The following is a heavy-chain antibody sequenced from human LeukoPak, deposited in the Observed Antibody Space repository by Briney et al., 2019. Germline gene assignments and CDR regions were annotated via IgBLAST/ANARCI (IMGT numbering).Heavy chain of an antibody. CDR3: AREAYYYDSSGLDY. D-gene: IGHD3-22*01. J-gene: IGHJ4*02. CDR2: ISSSSRTI. Sequence: GGSLRLSCAASGFIFSSFSMNWVRQAPGKGLEWVSYISSSSRTIYYVDSVKGRFTISRDNAKNSLYLQMNSLRAEDTAVYYCAREAYYYDSSGLDYWGQGTLVTVSS. CDR1: GFIFSSFS. V-gene: IGHV3-48*01.